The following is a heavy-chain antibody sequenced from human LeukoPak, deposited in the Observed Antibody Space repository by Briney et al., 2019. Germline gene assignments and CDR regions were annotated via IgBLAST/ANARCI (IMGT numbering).Heavy chain of an antibody. Sequence: GGSLRLSCAASGFTFRIDGLSWVRQAPGKGLEWVANIKQDGSGKYYVDSVKGRFTISRDNAKNSLYLQMNSLRAEDTAVYYCARVFVDTAVVRFDYWGQGTLVTVSS. CDR1: GFTFRIDG. D-gene: IGHD5-18*01. CDR3: ARVFVDTAVVRFDY. V-gene: IGHV3-7*01. CDR2: IKQDGSGK. J-gene: IGHJ4*02.